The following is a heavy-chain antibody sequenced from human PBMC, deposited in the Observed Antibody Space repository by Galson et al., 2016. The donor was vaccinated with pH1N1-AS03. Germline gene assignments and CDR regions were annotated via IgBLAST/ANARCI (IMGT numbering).Heavy chain of an antibody. CDR3: ARSTEGAFDY. Sequence: SLRLSCAASGFTFRVCTMHWVRHVPGKGLVWVSRIDSGATTITYVDSVKGRFTISRDNGRNTLYLQMTDLRADDTALYYCARSTEGAFDYWGQGILVIVSS. CDR1: GFTFRVCT. V-gene: IGHV3-74*03. D-gene: IGHD4/OR15-4a*01. J-gene: IGHJ4*02. CDR2: IDSGATTI.